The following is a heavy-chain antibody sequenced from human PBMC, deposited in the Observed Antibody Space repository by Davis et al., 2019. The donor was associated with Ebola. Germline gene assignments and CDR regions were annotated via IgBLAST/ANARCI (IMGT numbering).Heavy chain of an antibody. D-gene: IGHD2-21*01. CDR2: IYSGGST. Sequence: PGGSLRLSCAASGFTVSSNYMSWVRQAPGKGLEWVSVIYSGGSTYYADSVKGRFTISRDNSKNTLYLQMNSLRAEDTAVYYCARQYCGGDCYPAFFDYWGQGTLVTVSS. CDR3: ARQYCGGDCYPAFFDY. J-gene: IGHJ4*02. CDR1: GFTVSSNY. V-gene: IGHV3-53*01.